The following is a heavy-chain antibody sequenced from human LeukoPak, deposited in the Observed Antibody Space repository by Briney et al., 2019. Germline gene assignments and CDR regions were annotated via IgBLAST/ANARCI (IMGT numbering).Heavy chain of an antibody. CDR2: INRSGTTI. D-gene: IGHD3-10*01. J-gene: IGHJ4*02. CDR1: GFSFSDYY. CDR3: AKDRSTMVRGDYFDY. Sequence: GGSLRLSCGASGFSFSDYYMSWIRQAPGKGLEWVSYINRSGTTIYYADSVKGRFTISRDNSKNTLYLQMNSLRAEDTAVYYCAKDRSTMVRGDYFDYWGQGTLVTVSS. V-gene: IGHV3-11*01.